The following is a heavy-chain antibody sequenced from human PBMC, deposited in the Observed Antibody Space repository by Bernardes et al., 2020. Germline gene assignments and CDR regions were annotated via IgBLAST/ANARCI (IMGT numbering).Heavy chain of an antibody. CDR2: ISAYNGNT. D-gene: IGHD6-19*01. V-gene: IGHV1-18*01. CDR1: GYTFTSYG. Sequence: SVKVSCKASGYTFTSYGISWVRQAPGQGLEWMGWISAYNGNTNYVQKLQGRVTMTTDTSTSTAYMELRSLRSDDTAVYYCARDLWASSSGWQHNWFDPWGQGTLVTVSS. CDR3: ARDLWASSSGWQHNWFDP. J-gene: IGHJ5*02.